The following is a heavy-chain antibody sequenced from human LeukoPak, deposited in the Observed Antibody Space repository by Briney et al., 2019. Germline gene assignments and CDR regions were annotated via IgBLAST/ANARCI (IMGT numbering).Heavy chain of an antibody. D-gene: IGHD6-13*01. CDR1: GGSISSYY. V-gene: IGHV4-59*01. Sequence: SETLSLTCTVSGGSISSYYWSWIRQSPEKGLEWIGYIYYSGSTNYNPSLKSRVTISVDTSKNQFSLRLSSVTAADTAVYYCARVTGYVMEDYFDYWGQGTLVTVSS. J-gene: IGHJ4*02. CDR2: IYYSGST. CDR3: ARVTGYVMEDYFDY.